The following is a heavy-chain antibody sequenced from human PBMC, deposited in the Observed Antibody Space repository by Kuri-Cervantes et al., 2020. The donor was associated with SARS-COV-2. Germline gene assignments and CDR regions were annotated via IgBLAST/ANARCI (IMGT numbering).Heavy chain of an antibody. CDR2: ISYNGSNE. CDR3: AKDPGTMARGHYYYGMDV. J-gene: IGHJ6*02. V-gene: IGHV3-30*18. D-gene: IGHD3-10*01. CDR1: GFTFSNYG. Sequence: GGSLRLSCAASGFTFSNYGMHWVRQAPGKGLEWAAVISYNGSNEYYADSVKGRFTISRDNSKNTLYLQVNSLRAEDTSVYYCAKDPGTMARGHYYYGMDVWGQGTTVTVSS.